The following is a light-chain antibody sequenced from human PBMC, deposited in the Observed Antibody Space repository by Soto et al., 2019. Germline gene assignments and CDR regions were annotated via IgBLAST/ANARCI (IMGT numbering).Light chain of an antibody. Sequence: DIQMTQSPSTLSASVGDTVTITCRAGQGISRWLAWYQQKPGRAPNLLIYEAPTLESGVPSRFSGSGSGTEFTLTISSLHPDDFATYYCHQYDTYSWTFGQGTKVEIK. CDR3: HQYDTYSWT. V-gene: IGKV1-5*03. CDR2: EAP. J-gene: IGKJ1*01. CDR1: QGISRW.